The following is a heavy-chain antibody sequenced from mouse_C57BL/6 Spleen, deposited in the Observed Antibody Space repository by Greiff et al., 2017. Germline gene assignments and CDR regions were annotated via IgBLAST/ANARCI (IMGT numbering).Heavy chain of an antibody. CDR1: GFNIKNTY. D-gene: IGHD2-1*01. CDR3: ARGREGKDY. V-gene: IGHV14-3*01. Sequence: VQLQQSVAELVRPGASVKLSCTASGFNIKNTYMPWVKQRPEQGLEWIGRIDPANGNTKYAPKFQGKATITADTSSNAAYLQLSSLTSEDTAIYYCARGREGKDYWGQGTTLTVSS. J-gene: IGHJ2*01. CDR2: IDPANGNT.